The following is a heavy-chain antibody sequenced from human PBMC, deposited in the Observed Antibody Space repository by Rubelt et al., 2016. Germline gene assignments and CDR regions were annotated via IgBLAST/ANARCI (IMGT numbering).Heavy chain of an antibody. D-gene: IGHD3-10*01. CDR2: FAPEDGET. V-gene: IGHV1-24*01. J-gene: IGHJ3*02. CDR3: ATRTVGVIGPHAFDI. Sequence: QVQLVQSGAEVKKPGASVKVSCKVSGYTLTELSMHWVRQAPGTGLEWMGGFAPEDGETSYAQKFQGRVTMTEDTSTDTAYMELSSLRSEDTAVYYCATRTVGVIGPHAFDIWGQGTMVTVSS. CDR1: GYTLTELS.